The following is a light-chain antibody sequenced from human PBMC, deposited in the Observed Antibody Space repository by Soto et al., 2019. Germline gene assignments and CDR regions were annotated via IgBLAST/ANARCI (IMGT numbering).Light chain of an antibody. J-gene: IGKJ2*01. Sequence: EIVLTQSPATLSLSPGERATLSCRASQGVSSSLGWYQQIPGQAPRLLIYDASNRATGIPARFSGSGSGTEFTLTISSLEPEDFAVYYCQQRSNWPRTFGQGTELEIK. CDR2: DAS. CDR1: QGVSSS. V-gene: IGKV3-11*01. CDR3: QQRSNWPRT.